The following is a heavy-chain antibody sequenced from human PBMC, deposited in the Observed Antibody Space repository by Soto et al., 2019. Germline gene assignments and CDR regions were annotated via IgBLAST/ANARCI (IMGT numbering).Heavy chain of an antibody. CDR2: ISSSSSYI. D-gene: IGHD3-22*01. J-gene: IGHJ4*02. CDR3: VRARATDSRPDY. V-gene: IGHV3-21*01. CDR1: GFTFSLYS. Sequence: PGGSLRLSCAASGFTFSLYSMIWVRQAPGKGLEWVSSISSSSSYIFYADSVKGRFTISRDNPKNSLYLQMNSLRAEDTAIYYCVRARATDSRPDYWGQGTLVTVSS.